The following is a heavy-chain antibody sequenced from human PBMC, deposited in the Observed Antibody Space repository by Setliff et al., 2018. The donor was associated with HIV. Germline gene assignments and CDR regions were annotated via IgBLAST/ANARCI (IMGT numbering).Heavy chain of an antibody. V-gene: IGHV4-31*03. D-gene: IGHD3-3*01. J-gene: IGHJ3*02. CDR3: ARVPRITTLRNSFDI. Sequence: PSETLSLTFTVSGGSISGGGYYWSWIRQHPGKGLDWIGNIYYIENTDYNPSLKSRVTISIDTSKNQFSLKLSSVTAADTAIYYCARVPRITTLRNSFDIWGQVTMVTVSS. CDR2: IYYIENT. CDR1: GGSISGGGYY.